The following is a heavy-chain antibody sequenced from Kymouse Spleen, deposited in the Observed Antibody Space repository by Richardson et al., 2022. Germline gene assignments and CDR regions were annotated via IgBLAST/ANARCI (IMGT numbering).Heavy chain of an antibody. D-gene: IGHD3-22*01. J-gene: IGHJ4*02. V-gene: IGHV3-20*d01. Sequence: EVQLVESGGGVVRPGGSLRLSCAASGFTFDDYGMSWVRQAPGKGLEWVSGINWNGGSTGYADSVKGRFTISRDNAKNSLYLQMNSLRAEDTALYYCARDQGYYDSSGYSLFDYWGQGTLVTVSS. CDR2: INWNGGST. CDR3: ARDQGYYDSSGYSLFDY. CDR1: GFTFDDYG.